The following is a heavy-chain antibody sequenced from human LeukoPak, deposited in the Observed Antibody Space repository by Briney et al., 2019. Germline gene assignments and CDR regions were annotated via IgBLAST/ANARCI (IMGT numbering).Heavy chain of an antibody. CDR2: IKQDGSRK. J-gene: IGHJ3*02. CDR1: GFTFSSYW. CDR3: ARDKGGGSGGIDAFDI. D-gene: IGHD2-15*01. Sequence: GGSLGLSCAASGFTFSSYWMSWVRQAPGKGLEWVANIKQDGSRKYYVDSVKGRFTISRDNAKNSLYLQMNSLRAEDTAVYYCARDKGGGSGGIDAFDIWGQGTMVTVSS. V-gene: IGHV3-7*01.